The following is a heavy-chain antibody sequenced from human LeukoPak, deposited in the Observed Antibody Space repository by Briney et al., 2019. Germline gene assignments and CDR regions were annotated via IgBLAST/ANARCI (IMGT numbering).Heavy chain of an antibody. D-gene: IGHD3-10*01. CDR1: GFTFSSYS. CDR2: ISSSSSYI. V-gene: IGHV3-21*01. J-gene: IGHJ4*02. CDR3: ASFRSGSYPRLDY. Sequence: GGSLRLSCAASGFTFSSYSMNWVRHAPGKGLEWVSSISSSSSYIYYADSVKGRFTISRDNAKNSLYLQMNSLRAEDTAVYYCASFRSGSYPRLDYWGRGTVVTVSS.